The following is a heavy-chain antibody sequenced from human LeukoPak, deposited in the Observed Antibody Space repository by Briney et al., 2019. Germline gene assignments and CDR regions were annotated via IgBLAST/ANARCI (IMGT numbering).Heavy chain of an antibody. V-gene: IGHV4-59*08. J-gene: IGHJ4*02. CDR1: GGSISSYY. CDR2: IYYSGST. Sequence: SETLSLTCTVSGGSISSYYWSWIRQPPGKGLEWIGYIYYSGSTNYNPSLKSRVTISVDTSKNQFSLKLSSVTAADTAVYYCARYTPAVDYWGQGTLVTVSS. CDR3: ARYTPAVDY. D-gene: IGHD2-2*02.